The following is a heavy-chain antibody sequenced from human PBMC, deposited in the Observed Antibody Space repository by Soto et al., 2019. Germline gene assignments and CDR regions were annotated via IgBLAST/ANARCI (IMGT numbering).Heavy chain of an antibody. CDR1: GFTFSSYG. CDR2: ISYDGSNK. Sequence: PGGSLRLSCAASGFTFSSYGMHWVHQAPGKGLEWVAVISYDGSNKYYADSVKGRFTISRDNSKNTLYLQMNSLRAEDTAVYYCAKSSLTFGGVIDLYYYYGMDVWGQGTTVTVSS. V-gene: IGHV3-30*18. J-gene: IGHJ6*02. D-gene: IGHD3-16*02. CDR3: AKSSLTFGGVIDLYYYYGMDV.